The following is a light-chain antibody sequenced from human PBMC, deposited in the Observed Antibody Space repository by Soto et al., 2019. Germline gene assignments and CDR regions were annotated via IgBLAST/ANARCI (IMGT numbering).Light chain of an antibody. J-gene: IGLJ2*01. Sequence: QLVLTQSPSASASLGASVRLTCTLSSGHSSYAIAWHQKQPGKSPRYLMDLKNDGSHTKGDGIPDRFSGSSSGAERSLIISSLKSEDEADYYCQTWGTGFQVFGGGTKLTVL. V-gene: IGLV4-69*01. CDR2: LKNDGSH. CDR3: QTWGTGFQV. CDR1: SGHSSYA.